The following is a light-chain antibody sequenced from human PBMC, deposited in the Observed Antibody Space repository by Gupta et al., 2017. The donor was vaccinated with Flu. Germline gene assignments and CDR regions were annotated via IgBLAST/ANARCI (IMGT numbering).Light chain of an antibody. CDR1: QDIRTW. CDR2: AAS. J-gene: IGKJ4*01. V-gene: IGKV1D-16*01. Sequence: DIQMTQSLSALSACIGDRVTITCRASQDIRTWLAWYQQKPEKAPKSLIYAASNLQSGVPSRFSGGGSGTDFTLTISSLQPEDLATYYCQQYNSFPLTFGGGTKVEIK. CDR3: QQYNSFPLT.